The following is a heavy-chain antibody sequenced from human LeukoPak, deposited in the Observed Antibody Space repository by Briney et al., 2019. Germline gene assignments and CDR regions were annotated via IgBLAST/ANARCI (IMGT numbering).Heavy chain of an antibody. CDR2: IYYSGST. D-gene: IGHD3-3*01. Sequence: SETLSLTCTVSGGSISSYYWSWIRQPPGKGLEWIGYIYYSGSTNYNPSLKSRVTISVDTSKNQFSLKLSSVTAADTAVYYCAREDRDYDFWSGYPQYNWFDPRGQGTLVTVSS. CDR1: GGSISSYY. CDR3: AREDRDYDFWSGYPQYNWFDP. J-gene: IGHJ5*02. V-gene: IGHV4-59*01.